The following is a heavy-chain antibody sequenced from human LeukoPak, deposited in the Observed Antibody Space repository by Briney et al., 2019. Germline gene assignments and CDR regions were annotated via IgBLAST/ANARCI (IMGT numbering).Heavy chain of an antibody. J-gene: IGHJ3*02. D-gene: IGHD6-13*01. CDR3: ARDLYSSSWYPPADDAFDI. Sequence: GGSLRLSCAASGFTFSSYSMNWVRQAPGKGLEWVSSISSSSSYIYYADSVKGRFTISRDNAKNSLYLQMNSLRAEDTAVYYCARDLYSSSWYPPADDAFDIWGQGTMVTVSS. CDR1: GFTFSSYS. V-gene: IGHV3-21*01. CDR2: ISSSSSYI.